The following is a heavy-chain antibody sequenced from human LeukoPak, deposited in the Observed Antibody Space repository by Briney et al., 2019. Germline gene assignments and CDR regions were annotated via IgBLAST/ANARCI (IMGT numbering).Heavy chain of an antibody. CDR3: AGRGITIFGVVYSEFWFDP. J-gene: IGHJ5*02. D-gene: IGHD3-3*01. Sequence: SETLSLTCTVSGGSISSSSYYWGWIRQPPGKWLEWTGSIYYSGSTYYNPSLKSRVTISVDTSKNQFSLKLSSVTAADTAVYDCAGRGITIFGVVYSEFWFDPWGQGTLVTVSS. V-gene: IGHV4-39*01. CDR2: IYYSGST. CDR1: GGSISSSSYY.